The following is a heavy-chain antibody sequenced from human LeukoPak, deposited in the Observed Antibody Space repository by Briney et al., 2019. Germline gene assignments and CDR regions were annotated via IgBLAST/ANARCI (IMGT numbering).Heavy chain of an antibody. D-gene: IGHD3-10*01. CDR1: GGSMSNYY. V-gene: IGHV4-59*08. Sequence: PSETLSLTCTVSGGSMSNYYGSWIRQPPGKGLEWIGYIYYSGSTNYNPSLKSRVTISVDTSKNQFSLKLSSVTAADTAVYYCARRYNYGKEGFDYWGQGTLVTVSS. J-gene: IGHJ4*02. CDR3: ARRYNYGKEGFDY. CDR2: IYYSGST.